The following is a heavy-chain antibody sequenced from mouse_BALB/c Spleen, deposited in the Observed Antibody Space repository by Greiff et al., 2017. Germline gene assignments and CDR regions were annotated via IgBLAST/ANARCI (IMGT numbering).Heavy chain of an antibody. V-gene: IGHV5-12-2*01. D-gene: IGHD1-1*01. CDR1: GFTFSSYT. CDR2: IRNGGGST. J-gene: IGHJ3*01. CDR3: AREGGCSFAWFAY. Sequence: EVMLVESGAGLVQPGGSLKLSCAASGFTFSSYTMPWVRQTPEKRLEWVAYIRNGGGSTYYQDTVQGRFTISRDNAKNTLYLQMSSLKSEDTAMYYCAREGGCSFAWFAYWGQGTLVTVSA.